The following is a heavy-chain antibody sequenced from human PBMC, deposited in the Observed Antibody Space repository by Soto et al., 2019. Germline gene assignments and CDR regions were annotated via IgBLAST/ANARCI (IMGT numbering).Heavy chain of an antibody. CDR3: ARPGSMVRGVIISTFDY. V-gene: IGHV4-39*01. D-gene: IGHD3-10*01. J-gene: IGHJ4*02. Sequence: SETLSLTCTVPGGSISSSSYYWGWIRQPPGKGLEWIGSIYYSGSTYYNPSLKSRVTISVDTSKNQFSLKLSSVTAAETAVYYCARPGSMVRGVIISTFDYWGQGTLVTVSS. CDR1: GGSISSSSYY. CDR2: IYYSGST.